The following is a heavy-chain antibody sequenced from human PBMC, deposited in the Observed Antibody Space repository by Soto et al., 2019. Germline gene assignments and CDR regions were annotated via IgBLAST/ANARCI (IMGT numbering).Heavy chain of an antibody. D-gene: IGHD3-3*01. J-gene: IGHJ5*02. CDR2: ISSSSSTI. V-gene: IGHV3-48*02. CDR3: ARVIWSGHLTSDL. Sequence: EVQVVESGGGLVQPGVSLRLSCAASGFTFSSNSMNWVRQAPGKGLEWISYISSSSSTIYADSVKGRFTISRDNATNSLSLQMNRLRDEDTAVYYCARVIWSGHLTSDLWGQGTLVTVSS. CDR1: GFTFSSNS.